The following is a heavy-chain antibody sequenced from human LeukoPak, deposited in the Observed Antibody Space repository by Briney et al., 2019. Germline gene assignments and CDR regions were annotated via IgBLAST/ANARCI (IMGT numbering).Heavy chain of an antibody. V-gene: IGHV1-69*04. Sequence: SVKVSCKASGGTFSSYAISWVRQAPGQGLEWMGRIIPILGIANYAQKFQGRVTITADKSTSTAYMELSSLKASDTAMYYCARQDGPYSSGPGDYWGQGTLVTVSS. CDR2: IIPILGIA. D-gene: IGHD6-19*01. J-gene: IGHJ4*02. CDR1: GGTFSSYA. CDR3: ARQDGPYSSGPGDY.